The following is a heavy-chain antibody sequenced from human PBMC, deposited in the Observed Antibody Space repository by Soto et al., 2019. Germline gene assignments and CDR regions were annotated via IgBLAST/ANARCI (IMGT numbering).Heavy chain of an antibody. Sequence: SETLSLTCTVSGDAISSSNYYWGWIRQPPGKGLEWIANIHTSGSTYYNPSLKSRVTMSVDTSKTQFSLKLSSVTAADTAVYYCARRSCVDECYRYFDYWSQGTLVTVSS. J-gene: IGHJ4*02. CDR2: IHTSGST. V-gene: IGHV4-39*01. D-gene: IGHD2-21*01. CDR3: ARRSCVDECYRYFDY. CDR1: GDAISSSNYY.